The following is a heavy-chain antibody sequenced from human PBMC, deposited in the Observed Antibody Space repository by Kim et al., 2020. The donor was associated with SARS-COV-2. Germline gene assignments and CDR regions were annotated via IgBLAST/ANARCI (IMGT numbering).Heavy chain of an antibody. CDR2: ISSSSSYI. V-gene: IGHV3-21*01. CDR1: GFTFSSYS. CDR3: ARDRHPHSKLAPYRLVRVDYGMDV. Sequence: GGSLRLSCAASGFTFSSYSMNWVRQAPGKGLEWVSSISSSSSYIYYADSVKGRFTISRDNAKNSLYLQMNSLRAEDTAVYYCARDRHPHSKLAPYRLVRVDYGMDVWGQGTTVTVSS. J-gene: IGHJ6*02. D-gene: IGHD3-10*01.